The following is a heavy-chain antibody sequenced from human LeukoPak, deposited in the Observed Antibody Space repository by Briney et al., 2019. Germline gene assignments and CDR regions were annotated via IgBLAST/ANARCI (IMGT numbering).Heavy chain of an antibody. V-gene: IGHV4-30-4*08. CDR2: IYHSGST. J-gene: IGHJ4*02. CDR3: ARDQEQLVDY. CDR1: GGSISSGDYY. D-gene: IGHD6-13*01. Sequence: SETLSLTCTVSGGSISSGDYYWSWIRQPPGKGLEWIGYIYHSGSTYYNPSLKSRVTISVDTSKNQFSLKLSSVTAADTAVYYCARDQEQLVDYWGQGTLVTVSS.